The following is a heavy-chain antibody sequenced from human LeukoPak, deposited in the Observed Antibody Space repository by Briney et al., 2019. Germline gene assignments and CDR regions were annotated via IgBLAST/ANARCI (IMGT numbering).Heavy chain of an antibody. CDR2: IKGKTDGGTT. J-gene: IGHJ4*02. CDR3: TTDPIYDFWSGYYYFDY. V-gene: IGHV3-15*01. CDR1: GFTFSNAW. D-gene: IGHD3-3*01. Sequence: GGSLRLSCAASGFTFSNAWMSWVRQAPGKGLEWVGRIKGKTDGGTTDYAAPVKGIFTISGDDSKNTLYLQMNSLKTEDTAVYYCTTDPIYDFWSGYYYFDYWGQGTLVTVSS.